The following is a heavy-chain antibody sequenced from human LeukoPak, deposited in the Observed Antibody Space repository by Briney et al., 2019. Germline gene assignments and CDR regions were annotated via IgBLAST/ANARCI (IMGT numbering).Heavy chain of an antibody. CDR3: ARDRLLNYYFDY. J-gene: IGHJ4*02. CDR2: IYSGGGT. V-gene: IGHV3-66*02. CDR1: GFTVSSNY. Sequence: GGSLRLSCAASGFTVSSNYMSWVRQAPGKGLEWVSVIYSGGGTYYADSVKGRFTISRDNSKNTLYLQMNSLRAEDTAVYYCARDRLLNYYFDYWGQGTLVTVSS.